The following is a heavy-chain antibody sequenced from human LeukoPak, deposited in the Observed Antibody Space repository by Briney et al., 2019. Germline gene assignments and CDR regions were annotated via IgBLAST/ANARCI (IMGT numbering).Heavy chain of an antibody. V-gene: IGHV4-31*03. D-gene: IGHD3-9*01. CDR1: GGSISSGGYY. CDR3: AREILTSGRAFDI. J-gene: IGHJ3*02. Sequence: SETLSLTCTVSGGSISSGGYYWSWIRQHPGKGLEWIGYIYYSGSTYYNPSLKSRVTISVDTSKNQFSLKLSSVTAADTAVYYCAREILTSGRAFDIWGQGTMVTVSS. CDR2: IYYSGST.